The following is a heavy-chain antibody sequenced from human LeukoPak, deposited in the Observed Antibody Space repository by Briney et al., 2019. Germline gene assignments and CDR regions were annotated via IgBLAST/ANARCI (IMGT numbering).Heavy chain of an antibody. CDR1: GFTFSDYY. CDR3: AKESRIAVAGTGDY. CDR2: ISGSGSTI. J-gene: IGHJ4*02. Sequence: GGSLRLSCAASGFTFSDYYMSWIRQAPGKGLEWVSYISGSGSTIYYADSVKGRFTISRDNSKNTLYLQMNSLRAEDTAVYYCAKESRIAVAGTGDYWGQGTLVTVSS. V-gene: IGHV3-11*01. D-gene: IGHD6-19*01.